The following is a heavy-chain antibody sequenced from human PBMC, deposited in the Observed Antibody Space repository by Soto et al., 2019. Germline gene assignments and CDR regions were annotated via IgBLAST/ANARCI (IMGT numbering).Heavy chain of an antibody. CDR3: ARDYSSGWYRY. V-gene: IGHV4-34*01. J-gene: IGHJ4*02. Sequence: PSETLSLTCAVYGGSFSGYYWSWIRQPPGKGLEWIGEINHSGSTNYNPSLKSRVTISVDTSKNQFSLKLSSVTAADTAVYYCARDYSSGWYRYWGQGTLVTVS. D-gene: IGHD6-19*01. CDR2: INHSGST. CDR1: GGSFSGYY.